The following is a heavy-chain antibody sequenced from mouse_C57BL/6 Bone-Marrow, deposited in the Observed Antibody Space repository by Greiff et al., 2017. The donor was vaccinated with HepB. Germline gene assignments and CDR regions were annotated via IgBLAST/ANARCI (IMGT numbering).Heavy chain of an antibody. V-gene: IGHV1-82*01. CDR2: IYPGDGDT. J-gene: IGHJ3*01. CDR3: ANYDGGAWFAY. CDR1: GYAFSSSW. Sequence: VQLQQSGPELVKPGASVKISCKASGYAFSSSWMNWVKQRPGKGLEWIGRIYPGDGDTNYNGKFKGKATLTADKSSSTAYMQLSSLTSEDSAVYFCANYDGGAWFAYWGQGTLVTVSA. D-gene: IGHD2-4*01.